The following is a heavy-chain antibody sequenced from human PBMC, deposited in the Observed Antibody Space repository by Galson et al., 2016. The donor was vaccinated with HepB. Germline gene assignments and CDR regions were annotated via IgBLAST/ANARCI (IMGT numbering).Heavy chain of an antibody. Sequence: SVKVSCKASGYTFTSYGVSWVRQAPGQGLEWMGWISAYSGNTKYTQRLQGRISMTTDTSTSTAYMELRSLRSDDTALYYCARQGRITMVRGVPLPDVWGQGTTVTVSS. V-gene: IGHV1-18*01. CDR1: GYTFTSYG. CDR2: ISAYSGNT. CDR3: ARQGRITMVRGVPLPDV. J-gene: IGHJ6*02. D-gene: IGHD3-10*01.